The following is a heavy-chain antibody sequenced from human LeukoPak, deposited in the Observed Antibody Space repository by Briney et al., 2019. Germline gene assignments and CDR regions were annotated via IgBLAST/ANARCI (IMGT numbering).Heavy chain of an antibody. V-gene: IGHV1-69*13. CDR1: GGTSSSYA. D-gene: IGHD5-24*01. CDR2: IIPIFGTA. Sequence: SVKVSCKASGGTSSSYAIRWVRQAPGQGLEWMGGIIPIFGTANYAQKFQGRVTITADESTSTAYMELSSLRSEDTAVYYCARDGGYNLRAFDIWGQGTMVTVSS. J-gene: IGHJ3*02. CDR3: ARDGGYNLRAFDI.